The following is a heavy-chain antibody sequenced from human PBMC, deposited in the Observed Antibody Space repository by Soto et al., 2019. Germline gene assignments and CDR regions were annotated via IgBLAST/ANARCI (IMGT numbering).Heavy chain of an antibody. Sequence: RASVKVSCKASGYTFTSYAMHWVRQAPGQRLEWMGWINAGNGNTKYSQKFQGRVTITRDTSASTAYMELSSLRSEDTAVYYCARAWVVVTAPDYWGQGTLVTVS. CDR1: GYTFTSYA. J-gene: IGHJ4*02. V-gene: IGHV1-3*01. CDR3: ARAWVVVTAPDY. D-gene: IGHD2-21*02. CDR2: INAGNGNT.